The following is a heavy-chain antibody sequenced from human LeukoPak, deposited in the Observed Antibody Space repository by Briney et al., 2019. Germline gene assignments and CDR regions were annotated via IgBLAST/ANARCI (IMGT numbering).Heavy chain of an antibody. Sequence: GGSLRLSCAASGFTFSSYWMSWVRQAPGKGLEWVANIKQDGSEKYYVDSVKGRFTISRDNAKNSLYLQMNSLRAADTAVYYCARDSDDSSGYNDYWGQGTLVTVSS. CDR2: IKQDGSEK. CDR1: GFTFSSYW. J-gene: IGHJ4*02. CDR3: ARDSDDSSGYNDY. D-gene: IGHD3-22*01. V-gene: IGHV3-7*03.